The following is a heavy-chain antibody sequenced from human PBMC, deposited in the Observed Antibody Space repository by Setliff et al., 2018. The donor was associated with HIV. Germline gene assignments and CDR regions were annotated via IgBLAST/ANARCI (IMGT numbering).Heavy chain of an antibody. V-gene: IGHV1-2*02. CDR2: INPKSGAA. CDR3: ARDYYDSSGYIFFPGLPDY. D-gene: IGHD3-22*01. CDR1: GHTFTDYY. Sequence: GASVKVSCKASGHTFTDYYMYWMRQAPGQGFEWMGWINPKSGAAHYAEKFQGRVTMTRDTSISTAYMELSRLRSDDTAVYYCARDYYDSSGYIFFPGLPDYWGQGTLVTVSS. J-gene: IGHJ4*02.